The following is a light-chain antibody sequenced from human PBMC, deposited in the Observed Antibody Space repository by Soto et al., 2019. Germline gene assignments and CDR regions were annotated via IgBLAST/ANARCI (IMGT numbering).Light chain of an antibody. CDR1: QTVSNN. Sequence: ESALAQSPGTMSLSPGERATLSCGASQTVSNNLAWYQQKLGQPPRLLIYGASNRATGIPDRFSGSGSGTDFTLTISRLELEDFAVYYCQQYVRPPYTFGQGTKLEI. V-gene: IGKV3-20*01. J-gene: IGKJ2*01. CDR3: QQYVRPPYT. CDR2: GAS.